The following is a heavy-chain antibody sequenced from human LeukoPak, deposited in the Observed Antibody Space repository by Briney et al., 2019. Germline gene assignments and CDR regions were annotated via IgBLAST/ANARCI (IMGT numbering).Heavy chain of an antibody. CDR2: ISGSGGST. CDR3: AKDYRYCSSTSCLNYFDY. D-gene: IGHD2-2*01. CDR1: GFTFSSYA. J-gene: IGHJ4*02. Sequence: GGSLRLSCAASGFTFSSYAMSWVRQAPGKGLEWVSAISGSGGSTYYADSVKGRFTISRDNSKNTLYLQMNSLRAEVTAVYYCAKDYRYCSSTSCLNYFDYWGQGTLVTVSS. V-gene: IGHV3-23*01.